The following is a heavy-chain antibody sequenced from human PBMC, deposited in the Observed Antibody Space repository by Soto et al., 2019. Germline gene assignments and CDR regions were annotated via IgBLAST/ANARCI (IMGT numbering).Heavy chain of an antibody. Sequence: QVQLVQSGAEVKKPGSSVKVSCKASGGTFSKCSISRLRQAPGQGLEWMGGTIPVFGTTDYEEKFQGRVTIIADGSTRTAYLKLRRLGSEDTAVYYCATSSPYIFIGTPAGNHSYYAMDGWGQGTTVTVSS. CDR2: TIPVFGTT. J-gene: IGHJ6*02. V-gene: IGHV1-69*01. CDR3: ATSSPYIFIGTPAGNHSYYAMDG. CDR1: GGTFSKCS. D-gene: IGHD3-9*01.